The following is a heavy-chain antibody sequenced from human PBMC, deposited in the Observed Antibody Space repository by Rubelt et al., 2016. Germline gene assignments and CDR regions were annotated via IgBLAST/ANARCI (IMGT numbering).Heavy chain of an antibody. Sequence: EVQLVESGGGLVQPGGSLRLSCAASGFTVSSNYMSWVRQAPGQGLEWVSVIYSGGSTYYADSVKGRFTISRGNSEVTLDLKMNSLRAEDTAVYYCARNWGFDYWGQGTLVTVSS. CDR2: IYSGGST. J-gene: IGHJ4*02. V-gene: IGHV3-66*01. D-gene: IGHD7-27*01. CDR1: GFTVSSNY. CDR3: ARNWGFDY.